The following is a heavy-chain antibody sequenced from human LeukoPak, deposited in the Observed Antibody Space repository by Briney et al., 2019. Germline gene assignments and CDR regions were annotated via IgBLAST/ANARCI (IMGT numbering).Heavy chain of an antibody. CDR1: GGSISSYY. D-gene: IGHD2-21*02. CDR3: AGTLDCGGDYYPHSFDY. Sequence: SETLSLTCTVSGGSISSYYWSWIRQPPGKGLEWIGYIYYSGSTNYNPSLKSRVTISVDTSKNQFSLKLSSVTAADTAVYYCAGTLDCGGDYYPHSFDYWGQGTLVTVSS. V-gene: IGHV4-59*08. J-gene: IGHJ4*02. CDR2: IYYSGST.